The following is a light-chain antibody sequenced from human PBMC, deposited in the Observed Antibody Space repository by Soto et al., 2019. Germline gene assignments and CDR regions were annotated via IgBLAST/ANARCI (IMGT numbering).Light chain of an antibody. CDR2: EVS. CDR3: SSYTSSTTVV. Sequence: QSALTQPASVSGSPGQSITISCTGTSSDVGDYNYVSWYQQHAGKAPKLMIYEVSNRPSGVSDRFSGSKSGNTASLIISGLQAEDEADYYCSSYTSSTTVVFGGGTKLTVL. J-gene: IGLJ2*01. V-gene: IGLV2-14*01. CDR1: SSDVGDYNY.